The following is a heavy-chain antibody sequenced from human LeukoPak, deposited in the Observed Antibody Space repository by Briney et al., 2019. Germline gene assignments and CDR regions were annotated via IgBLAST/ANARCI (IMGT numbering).Heavy chain of an antibody. D-gene: IGHD1-26*01. Sequence: SGGSLRLSCAASGFTLCAFAMHWVRQAPGKGLEWVSLIDKDGRSTYYADSVKGRFTISRDNSKNSLYLQMNSLRTEDTALYYCATWAFYHSLDVWGQGTTVTVSS. J-gene: IGHJ6*02. CDR3: ATWAFYHSLDV. CDR1: GFTLCAFA. V-gene: IGHV3-43*02. CDR2: IDKDGRST.